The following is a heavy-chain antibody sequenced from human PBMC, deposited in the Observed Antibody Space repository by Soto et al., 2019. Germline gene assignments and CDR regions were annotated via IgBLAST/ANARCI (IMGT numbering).Heavy chain of an antibody. Sequence: GASVKVSCKASGYTFTNYGMSWVRQAPGQGIEWMGWISTYNGNTNYAQKFQGRITMTTDTSTSTAYMELRSLRADDTAVYYCARVATFLVVIIEVRGFDPWGQGTLVTVSS. J-gene: IGHJ5*02. CDR3: ARVATFLVVIIEVRGFDP. CDR2: ISTYNGNT. D-gene: IGHD3-22*01. CDR1: GYTFTNYG. V-gene: IGHV1-18*01.